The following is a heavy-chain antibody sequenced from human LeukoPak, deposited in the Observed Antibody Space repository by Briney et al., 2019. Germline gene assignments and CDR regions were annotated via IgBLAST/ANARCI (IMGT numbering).Heavy chain of an antibody. D-gene: IGHD2-15*01. CDR3: ARERPLDCSGSGGPDWFDP. J-gene: IGHJ5*02. Sequence: GASVKVSCKASGYTFTSYYMHWVRQAPGQGLEWMGIINPSGGSPTYAQQLQGRVTMTRDTSTSTVYMELSSLRSEDTAVYYCARERPLDCSGSGGPDWFDPWGQGTLVTVSS. V-gene: IGHV1-46*01. CDR2: INPSGGSP. CDR1: GYTFTSYY.